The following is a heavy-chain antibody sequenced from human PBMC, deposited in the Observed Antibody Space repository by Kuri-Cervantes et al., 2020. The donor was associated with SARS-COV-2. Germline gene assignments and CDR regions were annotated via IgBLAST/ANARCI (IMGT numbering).Heavy chain of an antibody. D-gene: IGHD3-16*02. V-gene: IGHV1-69*06. CDR1: GGTFSSYA. CDR3: VRDPPVILVPSRFDF. CDR2: IIPIFGTA. J-gene: IGHJ4*02. Sequence: SVKVSCKASGGTFSSYAISWVRQAPGQGLEWMGGIIPIFGTANYAQKFQGRVTITADKPTSTGYMELSSLTSEDTAVYYCVRDPPVILVPSRFDFWGQGTLVTVSS.